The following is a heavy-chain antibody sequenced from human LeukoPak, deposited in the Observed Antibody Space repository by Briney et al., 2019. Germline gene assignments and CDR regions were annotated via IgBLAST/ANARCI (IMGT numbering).Heavy chain of an antibody. D-gene: IGHD3-22*01. CDR3: ARRLYYDTAGSPFDL. V-gene: IGHV3-74*01. Sequence: GGSLRLSCAASGFTFRSYWMGWIRQSPGKELLWVSRIHGDGGDTSYADSVKGRFTISRDNAKNTLYLQMDGLTAEDTAVYYCARRLYYDTAGSPFDLWGQGTLVIVSS. CDR2: IHGDGGDT. CDR1: GFTFRSYW. J-gene: IGHJ4*02.